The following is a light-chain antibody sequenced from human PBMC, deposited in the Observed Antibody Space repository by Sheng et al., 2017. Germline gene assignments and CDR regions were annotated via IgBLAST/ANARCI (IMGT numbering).Light chain of an antibody. CDR2: ATS. Sequence: EIVLTQSPGTLSLSPGERATLSCRASQNFNTKFLAWHQQKPGQAPRLLIYATSSRASGIPDRFSARVSGADFTLTISRLEPEDSAVYHCHQYGVSWTFGQGTKVEIK. V-gene: IGKV3-20*01. CDR1: QNFNTKF. CDR3: HQYGVSWT. J-gene: IGKJ1*01.